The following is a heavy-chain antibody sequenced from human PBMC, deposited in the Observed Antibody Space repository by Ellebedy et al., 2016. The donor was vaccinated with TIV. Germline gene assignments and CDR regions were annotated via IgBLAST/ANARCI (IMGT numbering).Heavy chain of an antibody. CDR1: GYTFTGYY. D-gene: IGHD5-18*01. CDR2: INPNSGGT. CDR3: ARERGYSYGYYPAYYYYYYMDV. J-gene: IGHJ6*03. V-gene: IGHV1-2*02. Sequence: ASVKVSCXASGYTFTGYYMHWVRQAPGQGLEWMGWINPNSGGTNYAQKFQGRVTMTRDTSITTAYMELSSLRSEDTAVYYCARERGYSYGYYPAYYYYYYMDVWGKGTTVTVSS.